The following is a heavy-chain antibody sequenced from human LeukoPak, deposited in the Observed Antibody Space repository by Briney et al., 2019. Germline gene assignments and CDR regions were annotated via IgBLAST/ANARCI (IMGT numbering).Heavy chain of an antibody. CDR2: INHSGST. CDR3: ARDGTPNYSTGWVYMDV. D-gene: IGHD6-25*01. J-gene: IGHJ6*04. Sequence: QASETLSLTCAVYGGSFSGYYWSWIRQPPGKGLEWIGEINHSGSTNYNPSLKSRVTISVDTSKNQFSLKLSSVTAADTAVYYCARDGTPNYSTGWVYMDVWGKGTTVTISS. V-gene: IGHV4-34*01. CDR1: GGSFSGYY.